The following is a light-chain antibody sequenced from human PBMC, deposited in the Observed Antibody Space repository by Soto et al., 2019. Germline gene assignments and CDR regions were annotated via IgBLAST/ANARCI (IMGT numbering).Light chain of an antibody. CDR1: QSISTY. J-gene: IGKJ1*01. V-gene: IGKV1-39*01. Sequence: DIQMTQSPSSLSASVGDRVTITCRASQSISTYLNRYQHKPGNAPKVLIYAVSGLQSGVPSRFSGSGSGTDFTLTITSLQPEDSATYNCQHSYGTPRTSGQGTKVDIK. CDR3: QHSYGTPRT. CDR2: AVS.